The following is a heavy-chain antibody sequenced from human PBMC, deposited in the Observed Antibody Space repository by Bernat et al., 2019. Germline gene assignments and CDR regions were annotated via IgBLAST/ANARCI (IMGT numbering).Heavy chain of an antibody. D-gene: IGHD2-15*01. CDR1: GFTFSIYT. CDR2: ISYDGRNK. Sequence: QVQLVESGGGLVQPGRSLRLSCAASGFTFSIYTMHWVRQAPGKGLAWVAVISYDGRNKYYADSVKGRFTISRDNSNNTLYLQMNSLSAEDTAVYYCGRAQSQSVVAAIFDYWGQGTLVTVSS. V-gene: IGHV3-30*01. J-gene: IGHJ4*02. CDR3: GRAQSQSVVAAIFDY.